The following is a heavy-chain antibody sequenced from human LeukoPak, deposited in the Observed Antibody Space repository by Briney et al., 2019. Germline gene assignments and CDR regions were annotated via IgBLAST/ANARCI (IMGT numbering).Heavy chain of an antibody. V-gene: IGHV4-30-4*01. J-gene: IGHJ4*02. Sequence: WVRQPPGKGLEWIGYIYYSGSTYYNPSLKSRVTISVDTSKNQFSLKLSSVTAADTAVYYCARDRMYSSGWAVWGQGTLVTVSP. D-gene: IGHD6-19*01. CDR2: IYYSGST. CDR3: ARDRMYSSGWAV.